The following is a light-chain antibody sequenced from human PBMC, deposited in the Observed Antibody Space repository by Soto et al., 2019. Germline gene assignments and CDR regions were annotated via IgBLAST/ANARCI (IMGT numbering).Light chain of an antibody. CDR3: QQNAITPPWT. CDR1: QSVSRS. V-gene: IGKV1-39*01. J-gene: IGKJ1*01. Sequence: QLTQSPSSLSASVGDRVIITCRASQSVSRSLNWYQQKAGQAPKLLIYAASTLHSGVPSRFSGSGSGTEFTLTISSLQPEDFATYYCQQNAITPPWTFGQGTKVDVK. CDR2: AAS.